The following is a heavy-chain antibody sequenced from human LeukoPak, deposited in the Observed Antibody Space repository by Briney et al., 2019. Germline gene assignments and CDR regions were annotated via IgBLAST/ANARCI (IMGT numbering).Heavy chain of an antibody. D-gene: IGHD5-18*01. CDR2: INHSGST. CDR1: GGSSSGYY. V-gene: IGHV4-34*01. CDR3: ARGKGQLWPHYYYYYYMDV. J-gene: IGHJ6*03. Sequence: SETLSLTCAVYGGSSSGYYWSWIRQPPGKGLEWIGEINHSGSTNYNPSLKSRVTISVDTSKNQFSLKLSSVTAADTAVYYCARGKGQLWPHYYYYYYMDVWGKGTTVTVSS.